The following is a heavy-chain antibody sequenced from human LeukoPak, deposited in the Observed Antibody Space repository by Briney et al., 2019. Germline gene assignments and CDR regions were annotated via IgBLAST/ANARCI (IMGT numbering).Heavy chain of an antibody. D-gene: IGHD4-23*01. Sequence: HPGGSLRLSCAASGFTFSDAWMSWVRQAPGKGLGWVSAISGSGGSTYYADSVKGRFTISRDNSKNTLYLQMNSLRAEDTAVYYCAKDAHYGGPLHTDYWGQGTLVTVSS. CDR3: AKDAHYGGPLHTDY. CDR2: ISGSGGST. J-gene: IGHJ4*02. CDR1: GFTFSDAW. V-gene: IGHV3-23*01.